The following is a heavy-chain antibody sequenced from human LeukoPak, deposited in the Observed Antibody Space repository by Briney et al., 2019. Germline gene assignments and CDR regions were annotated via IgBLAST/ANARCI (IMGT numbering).Heavy chain of an antibody. V-gene: IGHV1-8*01. CDR1: GYTFTSYD. D-gene: IGHD3-3*01. J-gene: IGHJ4*02. CDR3: ARGIWKGVVITAGY. Sequence: ASVKVSCKASGYTFTSYDINWVRQATGQGLEWMGWMNPNSGNTGYAPKFQGRVTMARNTSISTAYMELSSLRSEDTAVYYCARGIWKGVVITAGYWGQGTLVTVSS. CDR2: MNPNSGNT.